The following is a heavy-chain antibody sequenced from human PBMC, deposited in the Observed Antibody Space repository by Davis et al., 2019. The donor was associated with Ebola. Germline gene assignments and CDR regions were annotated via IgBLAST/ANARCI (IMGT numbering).Heavy chain of an antibody. CDR2: MNPNSGNT. V-gene: IGHV1-8*01. J-gene: IGHJ6*02. CDR3: ARVYTIFGGMDV. D-gene: IGHD3-9*01. Sequence: AASVTVSCKASGYTFTSYDINWVRQATGQGLEWMGWMNPNSGNTGYAQKFQGRVTMTRNTSISTAYMELSSLRSEDTAVYYCARVYTIFGGMDVWGQGTTVTVSS. CDR1: GYTFTSYD.